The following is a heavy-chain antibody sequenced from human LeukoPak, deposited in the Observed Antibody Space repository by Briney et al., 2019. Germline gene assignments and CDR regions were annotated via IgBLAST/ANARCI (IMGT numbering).Heavy chain of an antibody. V-gene: IGHV4-59*01. J-gene: IGHJ3*02. Sequence: SGGSLRLSCAASGFTFSSYGMSWIRQSPGKGLEWIGYIYYSGSTNYNPSLKSRVTISVDTSRTQFSLKLSSVTAADTAVYYCARGHLVGGWFKYDAFDIWGQGTMVTVSS. D-gene: IGHD6-19*01. CDR1: GFTFSSYG. CDR3: ARGHLVGGWFKYDAFDI. CDR2: IYYSGST.